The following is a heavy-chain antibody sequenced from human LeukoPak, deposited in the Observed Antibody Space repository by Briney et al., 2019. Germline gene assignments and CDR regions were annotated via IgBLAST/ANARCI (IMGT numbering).Heavy chain of an antibody. J-gene: IGHJ4*02. Sequence: GASVKVSCKASGYTFTGYYMHWVRQAPGEGLEWMGWINPDSGATNYVQKFQGRVTMTRDTSITTAYMELNSLTSDDTAVYYCARDFFGRVTAAIVGYWGQGTLVTVSS. CDR1: GYTFTGYY. V-gene: IGHV1-2*02. CDR2: INPDSGAT. D-gene: IGHD1-26*01. CDR3: ARDFFGRVTAAIVGY.